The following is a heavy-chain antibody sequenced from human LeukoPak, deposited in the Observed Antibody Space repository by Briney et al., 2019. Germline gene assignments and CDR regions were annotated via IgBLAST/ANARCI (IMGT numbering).Heavy chain of an antibody. CDR1: GYTFTNYS. CDR2: INPNSGGT. V-gene: IGHV1-2*02. D-gene: IGHD5-12*01. J-gene: IGHJ4*02. CDR3: AGGYSGYRFDY. Sequence: ASVKVSCKASGYTFTNYSMNRVRQAPGQGLEWMGWINPNSGGTNYAQKFQGRVTMTRDTSISTAYMELSRLRSDDTAVYYCAGGYSGYRFDYWGQGTLVTVSS.